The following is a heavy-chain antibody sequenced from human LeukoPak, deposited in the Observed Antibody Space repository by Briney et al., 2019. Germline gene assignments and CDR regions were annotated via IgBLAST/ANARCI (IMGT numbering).Heavy chain of an antibody. Sequence: PGRSLRLSCAASGFTFSSYGMSWVRQAPGKGLEWVSAISGSGGSTYYADSVKGRFTISRDNSKNTLYLQMNSLRAEDTAVYYCAKDDLNVLLWFGELSSFDYWGQGTLVTVSS. D-gene: IGHD3-10*01. CDR2: ISGSGGST. CDR1: GFTFSSYG. V-gene: IGHV3-23*01. J-gene: IGHJ4*02. CDR3: AKDDLNVLLWFGELSSFDY.